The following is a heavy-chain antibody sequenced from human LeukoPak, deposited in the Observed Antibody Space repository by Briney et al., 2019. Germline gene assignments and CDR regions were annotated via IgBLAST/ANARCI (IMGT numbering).Heavy chain of an antibody. J-gene: IGHJ4*02. Sequence: SETLSLTCTVSGGSISSYYWSWIRQFPGKGLEWIGYIYYSGSTNYNPSLKSRISISVDTSRNQFSLKLSSVTAADTAVYYCARSITAFDYWGQGTLVTVSS. CDR2: IYYSGST. CDR3: ARSITAFDY. D-gene: IGHD5-12*01. CDR1: GGSISSYY. V-gene: IGHV4-59*01.